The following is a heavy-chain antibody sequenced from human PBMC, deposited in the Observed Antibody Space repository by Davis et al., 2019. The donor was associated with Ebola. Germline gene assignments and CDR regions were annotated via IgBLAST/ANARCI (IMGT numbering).Heavy chain of an antibody. D-gene: IGHD1-26*01. Sequence: PGGSLRLSCAASGFTFSSHAMNCVRQAPGKGLEWVSGTSGSGGSTFYADSVKGRFTISRDNSKNTLFLQMSSLRAEDTAVYYCARDSGMYVSFDYWGRGTLVTVSS. V-gene: IGHV3-23*01. CDR2: TSGSGGST. J-gene: IGHJ4*02. CDR1: GFTFSSHA. CDR3: ARDSGMYVSFDY.